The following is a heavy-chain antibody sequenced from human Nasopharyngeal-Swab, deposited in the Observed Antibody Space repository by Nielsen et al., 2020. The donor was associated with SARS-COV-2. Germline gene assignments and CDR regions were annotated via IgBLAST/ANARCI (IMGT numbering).Heavy chain of an antibody. Sequence: GGSLRLSCAASGSIFSSYAMSWVRRAPGKGLEWVSIISGSGDTTYYADSVNDRFTISRDNSKNTVFLQMNSLRAEDTAIYSCASWAGSSRDYYGPLDYWGQGNLVTVSS. CDR1: GSIFSSYA. D-gene: IGHD6-25*01. V-gene: IGHV3-23*01. J-gene: IGHJ4*02. CDR2: ISGSGDTT. CDR3: ASWAGSSRDYYGPLDY.